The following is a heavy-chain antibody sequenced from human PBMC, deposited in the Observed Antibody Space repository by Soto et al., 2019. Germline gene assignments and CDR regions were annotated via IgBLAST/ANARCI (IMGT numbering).Heavy chain of an antibody. CDR3: ATYARTPDF. V-gene: IGHV4-59*01. D-gene: IGHD2-2*01. J-gene: IGHJ4*02. Sequence: QVQLQESGPGLVKPSETLSLTCTVSGASITSSYWTWFRQPPGQGLESIGYIYYTGDTNTNPSLKRRVTKSIDPSKNHFSLKLSSVTAAATAVYYCATYARTPDFWGQGTLVTVSS. CDR1: GASITSSY. CDR2: IYYTGDT.